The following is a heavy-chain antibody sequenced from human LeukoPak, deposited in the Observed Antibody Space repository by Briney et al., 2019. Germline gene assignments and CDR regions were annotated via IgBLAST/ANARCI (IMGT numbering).Heavy chain of an antibody. Sequence: ASVKVSCKASGYSFSNNYMHWVRQAPGQGLEWMGWINPNSGGTNYAQKFQGRVTMTRDTSISTAYMELSSLRSDDTAVYYCARVLVPAGGGVVDYWGQGTLVTVSS. D-gene: IGHD3-16*01. CDR1: GYSFSNNY. CDR2: INPNSGGT. J-gene: IGHJ4*02. V-gene: IGHV1-2*02. CDR3: ARVLVPAGGGVVDY.